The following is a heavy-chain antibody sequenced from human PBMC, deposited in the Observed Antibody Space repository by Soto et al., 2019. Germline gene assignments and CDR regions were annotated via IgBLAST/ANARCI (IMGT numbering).Heavy chain of an antibody. D-gene: IGHD3-10*01. J-gene: IGHJ4*02. Sequence: QVQLVEYGGGVVQPGGSLRLSCVASGFSFNNFGMHWVRQAPGKGLEWVAVIWYDGSNKYYADSVKGRFTISRDNSNNTLYLQMSSLRAEDTAVYFCARDPSHGSGSYLDYWGQGALVAVSS. V-gene: IGHV3-33*01. CDR3: ARDPSHGSGSYLDY. CDR1: GFSFNNFG. CDR2: IWYDGSNK.